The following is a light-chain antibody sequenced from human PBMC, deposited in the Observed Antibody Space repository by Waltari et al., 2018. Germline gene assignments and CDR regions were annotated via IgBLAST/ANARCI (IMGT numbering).Light chain of an antibody. CDR2: GAS. J-gene: IGKJ2*01. CDR3: QQYGSSVMYT. Sequence: VLTQSPGTLSLSPGERATLSYRASQSITKRYFAWYQQKPGQAPRLLIYGASSRAAGIPDRFSGSGSGTDFTLTISGLEPEDSAVYYCQQYGSSVMYTFGQGTKLEIK. CDR1: QSITKRY. V-gene: IGKV3-20*01.